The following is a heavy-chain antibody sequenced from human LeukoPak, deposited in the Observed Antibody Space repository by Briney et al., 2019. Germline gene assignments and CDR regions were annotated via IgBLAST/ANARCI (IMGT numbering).Heavy chain of an antibody. J-gene: IGHJ5*02. CDR3: ARDKLFVGDSYNCFGP. CDR2: FSAYNGNT. CDR1: GGTFSSYA. V-gene: IGHV1-18*01. D-gene: IGHD4-17*01. Sequence: ASVKVSCKASGGTFSSYAISWVRQAPGQGLEWRGWFSAYNGNTNYAQKLQGRVTMTTDPSTSTAYMELRSLRSYDTAVYYCARDKLFVGDSYNCFGPWGQGTLVTVSS.